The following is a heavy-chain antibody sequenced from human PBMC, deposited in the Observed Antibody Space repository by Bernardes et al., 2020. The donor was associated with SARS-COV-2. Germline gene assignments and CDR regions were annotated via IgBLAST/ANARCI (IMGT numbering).Heavy chain of an antibody. J-gene: IGHJ5*02. D-gene: IGHD2-2*02. CDR1: GYTFTSYD. CDR3: ARAGSYCSSTSCYIGDWFDP. Sequence: KVSCKASGYTFTSYDINWVRQATGQGLEWMGWMNPNSGNTGYAQKFQGRVTMTRNTSISTAYMELSSLRSEDTAVYYCARAGSYCSSTSCYIGDWFDPWGQGTLVTVSS. V-gene: IGHV1-8*01. CDR2: MNPNSGNT.